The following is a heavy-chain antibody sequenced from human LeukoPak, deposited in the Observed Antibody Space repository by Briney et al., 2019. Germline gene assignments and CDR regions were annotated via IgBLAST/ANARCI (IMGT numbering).Heavy chain of an antibody. CDR2: INPSGGST. V-gene: IGHV1-46*01. J-gene: IGHJ4*02. CDR1: GYTFTSYY. CDR3: ARGRYYYDSSGSLGDY. D-gene: IGHD3-22*01. Sequence: ASVKVSCTASGYTFTSYYMHWVRQAPGQGLEWMGIINPSGGSTSYAQKFQGRVTMTRDTSTSTVYMELSSLRSEDTAVYYCARGRYYYDSSGSLGDYWGQGTLVTVSS.